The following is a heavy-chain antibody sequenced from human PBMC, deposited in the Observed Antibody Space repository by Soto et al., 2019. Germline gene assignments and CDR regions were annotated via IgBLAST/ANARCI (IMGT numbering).Heavy chain of an antibody. CDR1: GFTFSSYA. D-gene: IGHD3-10*01. CDR3: AYPGMVRGVIEAFDI. J-gene: IGHJ3*02. Sequence: GGSLRLSCAASGFTFSSYAMSWVRQAPGKGLEWVSAISGSGGSTYYADSVKGRFTISRDNSKNTLYLQMNSLRAEDTAVYYCAYPGMVRGVIEAFDIWGQGTMVTVSS. V-gene: IGHV3-23*01. CDR2: ISGSGGST.